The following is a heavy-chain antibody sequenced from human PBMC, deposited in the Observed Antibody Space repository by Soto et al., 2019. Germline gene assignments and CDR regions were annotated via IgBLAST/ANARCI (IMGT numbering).Heavy chain of an antibody. CDR1: GFSFSTYA. CDR3: AKDPNTDYIGAFEM. J-gene: IGHJ3*02. CDR2: IRHSGGST. V-gene: IGHV3-23*01. D-gene: IGHD4-4*01. Sequence: GSLRLSCAASGFSFSTYAMSWVRQAPGRGPEWVSGIRHSGGSTYYADSVKGRFTIFRDYSKNTLFLQMNSLRAEDTAIYYCAKDPNTDYIGAFEMWGQGTMVTVS.